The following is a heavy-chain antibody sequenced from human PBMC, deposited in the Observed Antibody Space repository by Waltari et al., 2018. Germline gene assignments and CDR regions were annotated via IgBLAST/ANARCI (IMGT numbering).Heavy chain of an antibody. Sequence: EVQLVESGGGLNQPGGSLSLSWAASGFTFVSYEVNWVRQAPGKGLEWVSYIGRSGDIMFFADSVRGRFTISRDNAKNSLYLQMNSLRVEDTAVYYCAREQFYNSGIQGSAFDYWGQGTLVTVSS. CDR3: AREQFYNSGIQGSAFDY. CDR2: IGRSGDIM. CDR1: GFTFVSYE. J-gene: IGHJ4*02. V-gene: IGHV3-48*03. D-gene: IGHD3-10*01.